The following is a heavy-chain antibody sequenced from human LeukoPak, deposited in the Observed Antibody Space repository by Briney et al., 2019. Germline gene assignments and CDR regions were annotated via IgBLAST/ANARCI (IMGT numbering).Heavy chain of an antibody. D-gene: IGHD3-10*01. Sequence: GRSLRLSCAASGFTFDDYAMHWVRQAPGKGLEWVSGISWNSGSIGYADSVKGRFTISRDNAKNSLYLQMNSLRAEDTALYYCAKGLYGSGSYFDYWGQGTLVTVSS. CDR1: GFTFDDYA. CDR2: ISWNSGSI. V-gene: IGHV3-9*01. J-gene: IGHJ4*02. CDR3: AKGLYGSGSYFDY.